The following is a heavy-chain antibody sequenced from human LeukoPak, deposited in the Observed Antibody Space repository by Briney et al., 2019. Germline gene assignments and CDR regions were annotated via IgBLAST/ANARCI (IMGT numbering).Heavy chain of an antibody. CDR3: AVRTGTYPYYFDY. CDR1: GGTFSSYA. CDR2: IIPIFGTA. D-gene: IGHD1-26*01. Sequence: SVKVSCKASGGTFSSYAISWVRQAPGQGLEWMGWIIPIFGTANYAQKFQGRVTITTDESTSTAYMELSSLRSEDTAVYYCAVRTGTYPYYFDYWGQGTLVTVSS. V-gene: IGHV1-69*05. J-gene: IGHJ4*02.